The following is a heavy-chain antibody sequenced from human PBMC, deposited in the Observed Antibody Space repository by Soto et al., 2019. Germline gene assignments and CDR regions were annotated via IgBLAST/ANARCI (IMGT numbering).Heavy chain of an antibody. J-gene: IGHJ6*02. CDR2: ISYDGRNK. Sequence: PGGSLRLSCAASGFTVSSYGMHWVRQAPGKGLEWVAVISYDGRNKYYADSVKGRFTISRDISKNTLYLQMNSLRAEDTAVYYCAKERTLYYYYGMDVWGQGTTVTVSS. CDR1: GFTVSSYG. V-gene: IGHV3-30*18. CDR3: AKERTLYYYYGMDV. D-gene: IGHD1-7*01.